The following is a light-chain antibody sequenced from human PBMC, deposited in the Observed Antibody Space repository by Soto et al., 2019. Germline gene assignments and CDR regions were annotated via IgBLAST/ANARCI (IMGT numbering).Light chain of an antibody. V-gene: IGKV2-28*01. CDR1: QSLLHSNGYNY. J-gene: IGKJ3*01. CDR3: MQALRRSP. Sequence: DIVMTQSPLSLPVTPGEPASISCRSSQSLLHSNGYNYLYWYLQKPGQSPQLLICLGSNRASGVADRLSGSCSGTDLTLKSSRVEAEDVGVYYCMQALRRSPFGPGTKVDIK. CDR2: LGS.